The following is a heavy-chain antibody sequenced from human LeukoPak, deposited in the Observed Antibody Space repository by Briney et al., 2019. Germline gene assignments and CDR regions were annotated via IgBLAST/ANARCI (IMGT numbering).Heavy chain of an antibody. Sequence: GGSLRLSCAASGFSFSTYGIHWVRQAPGKGLEWVTFIRYDGNEKYYADSVKGRFIISRDNSNNTVFLQMNSLRAEDTAVYFCAKDWVYGSGSEYFPGGQGTLVIVSS. D-gene: IGHD3-10*01. J-gene: IGHJ4*02. CDR2: IRYDGNEK. CDR1: GFSFSTYG. CDR3: AKDWVYGSGSEYFP. V-gene: IGHV3-30*02.